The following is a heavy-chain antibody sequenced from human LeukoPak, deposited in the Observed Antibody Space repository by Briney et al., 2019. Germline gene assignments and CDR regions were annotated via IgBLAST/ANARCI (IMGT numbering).Heavy chain of an antibody. Sequence: GGSLRLSCVASGFTVSRYWMSWVRHAPGKWLEWVAKIKQDGSGEYYLDSVKGRFTISRDNAKNSLYLQMNSLRADDTAVYFCTTGYSSGWYNEGNYWGQGTLVTVSS. J-gene: IGHJ4*02. CDR2: IKQDGSGE. D-gene: IGHD6-19*01. CDR3: TTGYSSGWYNEGNY. V-gene: IGHV3-7*01. CDR1: GFTVSRYW.